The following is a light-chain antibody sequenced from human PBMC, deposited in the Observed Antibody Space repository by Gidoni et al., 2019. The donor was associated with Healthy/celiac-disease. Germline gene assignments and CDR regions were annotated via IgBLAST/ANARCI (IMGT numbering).Light chain of an antibody. CDR2: WAS. Sequence: DIVMTQSPDSLAVSLGERATINCKVSQSVLYSSNNKNYLTWYQQKPGQPPKLLIYWASTRESGVPDRFSGSGSGTDFTLTISSLQAEDVAVYYCQQSYSTPLTFGGGTKVEIK. CDR3: QQSYSTPLT. V-gene: IGKV4-1*01. J-gene: IGKJ4*01. CDR1: QSVLYSSNNKNY.